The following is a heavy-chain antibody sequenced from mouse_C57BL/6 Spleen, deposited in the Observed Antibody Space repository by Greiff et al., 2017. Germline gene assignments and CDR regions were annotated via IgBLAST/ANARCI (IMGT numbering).Heavy chain of an antibody. V-gene: IGHV1-76*01. CDR3: ARGDYTQDFDY. J-gene: IGHJ2*01. CDR2: IYPGSGNT. Sequence: QVQLKESGAELVRPGASVKLSCKASGYTFTDYYINWVKQRPGQGLEWIARIYPGSGNTYYNEKFKGKATLTAEKSSSTAYMQLSSLTSEDSAVYFCARGDYTQDFDYWGQGTTLTVSS. CDR1: GYTFTDYY. D-gene: IGHD2-12*01.